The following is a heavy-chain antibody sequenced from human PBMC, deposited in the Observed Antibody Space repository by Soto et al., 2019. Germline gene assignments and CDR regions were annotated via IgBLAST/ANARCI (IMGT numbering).Heavy chain of an antibody. J-gene: IGHJ6*02. V-gene: IGHV3-48*03. D-gene: IGHD6-13*01. CDR1: GFTFSSYG. Sequence: PGGSLRLSCAASGFTFSSYGMNWVRQAPGKGLEWVSYISSSGSTIYYADSVKGRFTISRDNAKNSLYLQMNSLRAEDTAVYYCARDRGPVAAAVTINYYYGMDVWGQGTTVTVSS. CDR2: ISSSGSTI. CDR3: ARDRGPVAAAVTINYYYGMDV.